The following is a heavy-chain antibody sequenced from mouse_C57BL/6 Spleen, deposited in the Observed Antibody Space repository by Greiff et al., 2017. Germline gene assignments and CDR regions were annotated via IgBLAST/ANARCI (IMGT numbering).Heavy chain of an antibody. J-gene: IGHJ4*01. V-gene: IGHV1-69*01. Sequence: QVQLQQPGAELVMPGASVKLSCKASGYTFTSYWMHWVKQRPGQGLEWIGEIDPSDSYTNYNQKLKGKSTLTVDKSSSTADMQLSSLTSADSSVYDCARRAYYSNYGAMDYWGQGTSVTVSS. D-gene: IGHD2-5*01. CDR2: IDPSDSYT. CDR1: GYTFTSYW. CDR3: ARRAYYSNYGAMDY.